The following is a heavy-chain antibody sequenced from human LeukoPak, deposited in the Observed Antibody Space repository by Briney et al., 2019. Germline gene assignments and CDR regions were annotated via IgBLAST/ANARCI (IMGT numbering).Heavy chain of an antibody. V-gene: IGHV3-21*01. J-gene: IGHJ4*02. D-gene: IGHD3-22*01. CDR2: ISSSSSYI. Sequence: GGSLRLSCAASGFTFSSYSMNWVRQAPGKGLEWVSSISSSSSYIYYADSVKGRFTISRDNAKNSLYLQMNSLRAEDTAVYYCARDLKDDYDSSGYYLSHWGRGTLVTVSS. CDR1: GFTFSSYS. CDR3: ARDLKDDYDSSGYYLSH.